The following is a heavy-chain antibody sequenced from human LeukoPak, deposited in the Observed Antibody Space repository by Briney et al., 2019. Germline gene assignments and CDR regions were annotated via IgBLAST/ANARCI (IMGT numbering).Heavy chain of an antibody. CDR2: IYYSGST. J-gene: IGHJ5*02. Sequence: SEALSLTCTVSGGSISSYYWSWIRQPPGKGLEWIGYIYYSGSTNYNPSLKSRVTISVDTSENQFSLKLSSVTAADTAVYYCARGGYYDILTGYYNWFDPWGQGTLVTVSS. CDR1: GGSISSYY. CDR3: ARGGYYDILTGYYNWFDP. D-gene: IGHD3-9*01. V-gene: IGHV4-59*01.